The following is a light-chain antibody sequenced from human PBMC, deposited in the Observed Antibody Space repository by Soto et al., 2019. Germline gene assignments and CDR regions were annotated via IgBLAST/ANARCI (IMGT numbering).Light chain of an antibody. CDR2: DAS. CDR1: QTINNY. V-gene: IGKV3-11*01. Sequence: EIVLTQSPATLSLSPGERATLSCRASQTINNYLAWYQQKPGQPPRLLVYDASYRAIGIPARFSGSGSGTDFTLTISSLEPEDFAVYYCQQRSDWPPRLTFGGGTKVEIK. J-gene: IGKJ4*01. CDR3: QQRSDWPPRLT.